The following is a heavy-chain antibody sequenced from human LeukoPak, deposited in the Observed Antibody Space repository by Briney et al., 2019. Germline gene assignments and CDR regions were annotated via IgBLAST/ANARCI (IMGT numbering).Heavy chain of an antibody. D-gene: IGHD1-26*01. V-gene: IGHV1-69*13. CDR3: ARERGAPPFGAFDI. Sequence: ASVKVSCKASGGTFSSYAISWVRQAPGQGLEWMGGIIPIFGTANYAQKLQGRVTITADESTSTAYMELSSLRSEDTAVYYCARERGAPPFGAFDIWGQGTMVTVSS. CDR1: GGTFSSYA. J-gene: IGHJ3*02. CDR2: IIPIFGTA.